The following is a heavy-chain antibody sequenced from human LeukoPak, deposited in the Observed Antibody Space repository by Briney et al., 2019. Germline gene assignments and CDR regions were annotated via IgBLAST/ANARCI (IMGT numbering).Heavy chain of an antibody. Sequence: SETLSLTCTVSGGSISSYYWSWIRQPPGKGLEWIGYIYYSGSTNYNPSLKSRVTISVDTSKNQFSLKLSSVTAADTAVYYRAREGWDYDSSGYPDYYYGMDVWGQGTTVTVSS. CDR1: GGSISSYY. V-gene: IGHV4-59*01. D-gene: IGHD3-22*01. CDR3: AREGWDYDSSGYPDYYYGMDV. CDR2: IYYSGST. J-gene: IGHJ6*02.